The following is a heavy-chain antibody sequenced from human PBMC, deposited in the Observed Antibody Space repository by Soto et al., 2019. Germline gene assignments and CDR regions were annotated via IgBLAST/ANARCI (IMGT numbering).Heavy chain of an antibody. CDR3: ARGRALGYCSSTSCYTAFDI. D-gene: IGHD2-2*02. Sequence: ASVKVSCKASGYTFTSYYMHWVRQAPGQGLEWMGIINPSGGSTSYAQKFQGRVTMTRDTSTSTVYMELSSLRSEDTAVYYCARGRALGYCSSTSCYTAFDIWGQGSMVTVSS. CDR2: INPSGGST. CDR1: GYTFTSYY. V-gene: IGHV1-46*03. J-gene: IGHJ3*02.